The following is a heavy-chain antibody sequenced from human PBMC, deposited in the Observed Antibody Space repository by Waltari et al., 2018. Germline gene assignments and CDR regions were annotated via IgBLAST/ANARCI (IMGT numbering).Heavy chain of an antibody. CDR3: AESYSGSYAFDY. V-gene: IGHV1-8*01. D-gene: IGHD1-26*01. CDR2: MNPNSGNT. CDR1: GYTFTSYD. Sequence: QVQLVQSGAEVKKPGASVKVSCKASGYTFTSYDINWVRQATGQGLEWMGWMNPNSGNTGYAQKFQGRVTMTRNTSRSTAYMELSSLRSEDTAVYYCAESYSGSYAFDYWGQGTLVTVSS. J-gene: IGHJ4*02.